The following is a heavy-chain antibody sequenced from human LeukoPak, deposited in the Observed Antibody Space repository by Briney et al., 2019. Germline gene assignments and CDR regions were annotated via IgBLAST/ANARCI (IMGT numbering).Heavy chain of an antibody. CDR1: GYTFTCYY. CDR2: INPNSGGT. Sequence: ASVKVSCKASGYTFTCYYMHWVRQAPGQGLEWMGWINPNSGGTNYAQKFQGRVTMTRDTSISTAYKELGRLRSDDTAVYYCASGYSSGWYYFDYWGQGTLVTVSS. V-gene: IGHV1-2*02. CDR3: ASGYSSGWYYFDY. D-gene: IGHD6-19*01. J-gene: IGHJ4*02.